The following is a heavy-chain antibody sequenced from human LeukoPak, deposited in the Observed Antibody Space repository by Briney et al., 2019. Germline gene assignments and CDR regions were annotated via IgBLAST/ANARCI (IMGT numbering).Heavy chain of an antibody. CDR1: GFTFSTYA. CDR2: ISGSGGST. CDR3: AKAPYSSSSRFYY. Sequence: GRSLRLSCAASGFTFSTYAIHWVRQAPGKGLEWVSAISGSGGSTYYADSVKGRFTISRDNSKNTLYPQMNSLRAEDTAVYYCAKAPYSSSSRFYYWGQGTLVTVSS. D-gene: IGHD6-6*01. J-gene: IGHJ4*02. V-gene: IGHV3-23*01.